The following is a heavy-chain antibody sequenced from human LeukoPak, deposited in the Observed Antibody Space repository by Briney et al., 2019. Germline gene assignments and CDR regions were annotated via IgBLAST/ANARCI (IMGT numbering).Heavy chain of an antibody. D-gene: IGHD6-19*01. CDR1: GFTFSSYW. V-gene: IGHV3-74*01. CDR3: ARGASGWYGQYYGMDV. J-gene: IGHJ6*02. CDR2: INSDGSTT. Sequence: GGSLRLSCAASGFTFSSYWMHWVRQAPGKGLVWVSRINSDGSTTTYADSVTGRFTVSRDNAKNTQYLQMNSLRAEDTAVYYCARGASGWYGQYYGMDVWGQGTTVTVSS.